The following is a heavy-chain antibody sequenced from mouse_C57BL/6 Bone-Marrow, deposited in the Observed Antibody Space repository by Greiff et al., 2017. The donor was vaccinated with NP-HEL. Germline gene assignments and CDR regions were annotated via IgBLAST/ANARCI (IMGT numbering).Heavy chain of an antibody. CDR1: GFTFSDFY. CDR3: ARDAGDYAPYYAMDY. D-gene: IGHD2-4*01. J-gene: IGHJ4*01. Sequence: EVQRVESGGGLVQSGRSLRLSCATSGFTFSDFYMEWVRQAPGKGLEWIAASRNKANDYTTEYSASVKGRFIVSRDTSQSILYLQMNALRAEDTAIYYCARDAGDYAPYYAMDYWGQGTSVTVSS. CDR2: SRNKANDYTT. V-gene: IGHV7-1*01.